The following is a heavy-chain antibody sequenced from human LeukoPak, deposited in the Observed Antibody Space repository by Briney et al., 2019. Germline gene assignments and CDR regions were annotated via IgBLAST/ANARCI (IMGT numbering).Heavy chain of an antibody. V-gene: IGHV3-21*01. CDR2: ISVTSSYI. CDR3: AREDSGSYDPGSFDI. CDR1: GFTFSNYR. D-gene: IGHD1-26*01. Sequence: PGGSLRLSCAASGFTFSNYRMSWVRQAPGEGLEWVSSISVTSSYIYYADSVKGRFTISKDNANSSLSLQMHSLRAEDTSVYYCAREDSGSYDPGSFDIWGQGTLVTVSS. J-gene: IGHJ3*02.